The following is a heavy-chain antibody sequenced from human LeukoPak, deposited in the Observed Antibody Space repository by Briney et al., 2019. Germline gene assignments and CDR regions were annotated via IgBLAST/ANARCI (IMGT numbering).Heavy chain of an antibody. D-gene: IGHD3-10*01. CDR1: GFTFSSYW. CDR3: ARDQDPYYYGLGSPSWFDP. Sequence: GGSLRLSCAASGFTFSSYWMSWVRQAPGKGLEWVANIKQDGSEKYYVDSVEGRFTISRDNAKNSLYLQMNSLRAEDTAVYYCARDQDPYYYGLGSPSWFDPWGQGTLVTVSS. CDR2: IKQDGSEK. V-gene: IGHV3-7*01. J-gene: IGHJ5*02.